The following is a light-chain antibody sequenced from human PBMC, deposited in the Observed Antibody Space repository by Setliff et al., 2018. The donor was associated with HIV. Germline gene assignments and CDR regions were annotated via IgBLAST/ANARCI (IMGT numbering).Light chain of an antibody. V-gene: IGLV1-40*01. CDR3: QSCDGSLSGPL. Sequence: QSVLTQPPSVSGAPGQRVTISCTGNSSNIGAGFDVYWYQQIPGTAPKLLIFGNTHRPSGVPDRFSASKSGTSASLAITGLQAEDEADYYCQSCDGSLSGPLFGGGTKVTVL. CDR1: SSNIGAGFD. J-gene: IGLJ2*01. CDR2: GNT.